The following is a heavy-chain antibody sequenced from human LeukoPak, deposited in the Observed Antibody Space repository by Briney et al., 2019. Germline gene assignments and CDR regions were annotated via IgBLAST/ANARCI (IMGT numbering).Heavy chain of an antibody. Sequence: PGGSLRLSCAASGFTFRSYGMSWVRQGPGKGLERVSAISGSGGSTYYADSVKGRFTISRDNSKNTLYLQMNSLKTEDTAVYYCTTDRDQLLSEDGFDHWGQGTLVTVSS. V-gene: IGHV3-23*01. J-gene: IGHJ4*02. CDR2: ISGSGGST. CDR1: GFTFRSYG. D-gene: IGHD2-2*01. CDR3: TTDRDQLLSEDGFDH.